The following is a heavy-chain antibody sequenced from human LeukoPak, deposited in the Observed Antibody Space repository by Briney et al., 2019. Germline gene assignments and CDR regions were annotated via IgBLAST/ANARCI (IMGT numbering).Heavy chain of an antibody. CDR1: GFTFTDYY. J-gene: IGHJ5*02. V-gene: IGHV1-2*02. CDR3: ARDIAAAGPYNWFDP. D-gene: IGHD6-13*01. Sequence: ASVKVSCKTSGFTFTDYYIHWVRQAPGQGLEWMGWINPNSGGTNYAQKFQGRVTMTRDTSISTAYMELSRLRSDDTAVYYCARDIAAAGPYNWFDPWGQGTLVTVSS. CDR2: INPNSGGT.